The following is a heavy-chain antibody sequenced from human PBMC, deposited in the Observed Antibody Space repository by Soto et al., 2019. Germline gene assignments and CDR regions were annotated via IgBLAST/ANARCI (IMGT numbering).Heavy chain of an antibody. D-gene: IGHD2-15*01. CDR3: ASRI. CDR1: GFTVSSYY. Sequence: EVQLVESGGGLVQPGGSLRLSCAASGFTVSSYYMTWARQAPGKGLEWVSVMYSGGSTYYADSLKGRFTISRDNSKNTVYLQMNSLRAEDTTVYYCASRIWGQGTLVTVSS. CDR2: MYSGGST. J-gene: IGHJ4*02. V-gene: IGHV3-66*01.